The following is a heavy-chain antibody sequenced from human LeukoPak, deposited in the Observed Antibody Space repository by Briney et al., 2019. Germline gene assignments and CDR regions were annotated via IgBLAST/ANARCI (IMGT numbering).Heavy chain of an antibody. CDR1: GYSFTSYW. CDR3: ARAPLQYCSGGSCQSPPDY. Sequence: GEPLKISXKGSGYSFTSYWIGWVRQMPGKGLEWMGIIYPGDSDTRYSPSFQGQVTISADKSISTAYLQWSSLKAPDTAMYYCARAPLQYCSGGSCQSPPDYWGQGTLVTVSS. V-gene: IGHV5-51*01. CDR2: IYPGDSDT. J-gene: IGHJ4*02. D-gene: IGHD2-15*01.